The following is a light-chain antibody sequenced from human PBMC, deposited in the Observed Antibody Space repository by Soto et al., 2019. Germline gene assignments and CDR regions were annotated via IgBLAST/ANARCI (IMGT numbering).Light chain of an antibody. Sequence: QSALTQPASVSGSPGQSITISCTGTSSDVGNYNYVSWYQQHPAKAPKLMIFEVSNRPSGISSRFPGSKSGNTASLTISGLQAEDEADYYCSSYTSSSNYVFGTGTKVTVL. J-gene: IGLJ1*01. V-gene: IGLV2-14*01. CDR2: EVS. CDR3: SSYTSSSNYV. CDR1: SSDVGNYNY.